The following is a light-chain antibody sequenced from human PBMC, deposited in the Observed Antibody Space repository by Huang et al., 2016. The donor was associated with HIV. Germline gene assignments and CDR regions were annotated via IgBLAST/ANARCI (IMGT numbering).Light chain of an antibody. CDR3: MQGTYWPGA. CDR1: HSLVYNDGNTY. CDR2: KVS. V-gene: IGKV2-30*01. Sequence: DVGVTQSPLSLVVTLGQPASISCRSTHSLVYNDGNTYLNWFHQRPGQSPRRLIYKVSNRDSGVPDRFSGSGSGTNFTLLITDVEAGDAGIYYRMQGTYWPGAFGQGTKVEVK. J-gene: IGKJ1*01.